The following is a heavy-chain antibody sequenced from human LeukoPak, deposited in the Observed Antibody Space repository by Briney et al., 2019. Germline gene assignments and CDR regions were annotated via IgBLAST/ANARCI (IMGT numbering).Heavy chain of an antibody. CDR1: GFPLSSHW. CDR3: ARWEIRGTAHQLDY. D-gene: IGHD1-7*01. V-gene: IGHV3-7*01. Sequence: PGGSLRLSCAASGFPLSSHWMSWVRQAPGKGLERVANINQDGSAKYYVASVKGRFTISRDNAKNSIYLQMNSLRAGDTAVYYCARWEIRGTAHQLDYWGQGTLVTVSS. J-gene: IGHJ4*02. CDR2: INQDGSAK.